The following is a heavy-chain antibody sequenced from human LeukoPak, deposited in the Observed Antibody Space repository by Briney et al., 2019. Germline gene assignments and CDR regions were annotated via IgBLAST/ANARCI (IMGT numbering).Heavy chain of an antibody. J-gene: IGHJ4*02. D-gene: IGHD4-23*01. CDR1: GFTFSSYA. CDR2: ISSSADST. CDR3: AKPLEKYTYGGNFDY. V-gene: IGHV3-23*01. Sequence: PGGSLRLSCEASGFTFSSYAMSWVRQAPGKGRAWFSVISSSADSTYYADSVKGRFTISRDNSKNTLYLQMNNLRAEDTAVYYCAKPLEKYTYGGNFDYWGQGILVTVSS.